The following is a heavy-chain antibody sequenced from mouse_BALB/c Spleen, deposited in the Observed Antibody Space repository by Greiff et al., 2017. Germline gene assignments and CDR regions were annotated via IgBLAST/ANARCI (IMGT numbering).Heavy chain of an antibody. CDR2: ISSGGGST. D-gene: IGHD4-1*01. J-gene: IGHJ2*01. Sequence: EVQLVESGGGLVKPGGSLKLSCAASGFAFSSYDMSWVRQTPEKRLEWVAYISSGGGSTYYPDTVKGRFTISRDNAKNTLYLQMSSLKSEDTAMYYCARLTGTGYFDYWGQGTTLTVSA. CDR3: ARLTGTGYFDY. V-gene: IGHV5-12-1*01. CDR1: GFAFSSYD.